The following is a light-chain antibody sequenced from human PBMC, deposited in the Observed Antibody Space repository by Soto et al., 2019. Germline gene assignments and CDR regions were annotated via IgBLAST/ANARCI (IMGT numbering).Light chain of an antibody. V-gene: IGKV1-27*01. Sequence: DIQMTQSPSSLSASVGDRVTITCRASQDISNSLAWYQQKPGKVPKVRIYAASILQSGVPARFSGSGSGTDFTLTISSLQPEDVATYYCQKYNSAPLTFGGGTKVEI. CDR1: QDISNS. CDR3: QKYNSAPLT. J-gene: IGKJ4*01. CDR2: AAS.